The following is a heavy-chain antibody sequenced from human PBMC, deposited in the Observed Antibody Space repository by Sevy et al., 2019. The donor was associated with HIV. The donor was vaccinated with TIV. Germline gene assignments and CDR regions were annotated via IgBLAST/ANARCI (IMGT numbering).Heavy chain of an antibody. CDR3: ARGRITMTYGDAFDI. CDR1: GFTFSSYS. D-gene: IGHD3-22*01. CDR2: ISSSSSTI. J-gene: IGHJ3*02. Sequence: GGSLRLSCAASGFTFSSYSMNWVRQAPGKGLEWVSYISSSSSTIYQADFVKGRFTISRDNAKNSLYLQMNSLRDEDTAVYYCARGRITMTYGDAFDIWGQGTMVTVSS. V-gene: IGHV3-48*02.